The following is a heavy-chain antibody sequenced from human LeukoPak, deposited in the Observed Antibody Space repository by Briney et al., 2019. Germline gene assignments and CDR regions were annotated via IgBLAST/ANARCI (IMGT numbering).Heavy chain of an antibody. V-gene: IGHV1-24*01. D-gene: IGHD3-10*01. CDR1: GYTLIELT. CDR2: FDPEEGET. CDR3: ATDRLRTMVRGVLRSLEGFDP. J-gene: IGHJ5*02. Sequence: GASVKVSCTVSGYTLIELTMNWVRRAPGKGREGMGGFDPEEGETIYAQKFQAIFTMTEATSTDTAYMELSSLRSEDTAVYYCATDRLRTMVRGVLRSLEGFDPWGQGTLVTVSS.